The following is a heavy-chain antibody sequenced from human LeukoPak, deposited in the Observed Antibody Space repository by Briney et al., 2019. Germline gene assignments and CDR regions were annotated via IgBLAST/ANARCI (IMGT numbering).Heavy chain of an antibody. CDR3: AKGVNYFVLEY. D-gene: IGHD3-10*02. J-gene: IGHJ4*02. CDR2: LSPSGGIT. CDR1: GFTFSTYA. Sequence: PGGSLRLSCAASGFTFSTYAMSCVRQAPGKGLEWVSALSPSGGITYYEDSVKGRFTISRDNSKNTLYLQMNSLRAEDTAVYYCAKGVNYFVLEYWGQGTLVTISS. V-gene: IGHV3-23*01.